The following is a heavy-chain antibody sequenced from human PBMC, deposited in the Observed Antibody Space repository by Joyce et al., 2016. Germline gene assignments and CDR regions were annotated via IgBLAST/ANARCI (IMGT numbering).Heavy chain of an antibody. V-gene: IGHV3-49*05. Sequence: EVQLVESGGGLVKPGQSLRLSCSASGFSFAYYAVGWFRKAPGKGLCWVGFIRSKGSGGPKDYAASVRGRFTISREDSRSVAYLQLNSLKTEDTAVYYCTRGSYYYKSSGFFDVLASSPAVDFDSWGQGTLVTVSS. J-gene: IGHJ4*01. D-gene: IGHD3-22*01. CDR1: GFSFAYYA. CDR2: IRSKGSGGPK. CDR3: TRGSYYYKSSGFFDVLASSPAVDFDS.